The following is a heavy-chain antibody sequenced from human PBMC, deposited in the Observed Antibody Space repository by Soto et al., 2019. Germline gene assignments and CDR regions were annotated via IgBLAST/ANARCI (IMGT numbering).Heavy chain of an antibody. D-gene: IGHD3-22*01. CDR3: AKDLIEEATMIGLKGGSDY. V-gene: IGHV3-23*01. CDR1: GFTFSSYA. Sequence: GGSLRLSCAASGFTFSSYAMSWVRQAPGKGLEWVSAISGSGGSTYYADSVKGRFTISRDNSKNTLYLQMNSLRAEDTAVYYCAKDLIEEATMIGLKGGSDYWGQGTLVTVSS. J-gene: IGHJ4*02. CDR2: ISGSGGST.